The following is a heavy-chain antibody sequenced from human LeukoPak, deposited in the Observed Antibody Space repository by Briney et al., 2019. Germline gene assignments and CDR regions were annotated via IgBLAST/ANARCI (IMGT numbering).Heavy chain of an antibody. CDR3: ARVVSGYYVGIDY. CDR2: IQDDERSA. D-gene: IGHD3-22*01. J-gene: IGHJ4*02. CDR1: GFRFSGYW. V-gene: IGHV3-74*01. Sequence: GGSLRLSCEGSGFRFSGYWMHWVRQAPGKGLVWVSRIQDDERSASYGDSVKGRFTISKDNAKNILYLQMDSLRVEDTAVYYCARVVSGYYVGIDYWGQGTLVTVSS.